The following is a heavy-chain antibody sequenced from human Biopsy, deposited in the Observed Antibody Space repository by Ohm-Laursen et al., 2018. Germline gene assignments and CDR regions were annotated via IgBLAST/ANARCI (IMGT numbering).Heavy chain of an antibody. CDR1: AYTLADYY. CDR3: ARVGFSSTWPPDRHDAFDI. V-gene: IGHV1-2*02. J-gene: IGHJ3*02. Sequence: SVKVSCKASAYTLADYYLHWVRQAPGQGLEWMGWINPDSGGTNYAQKFQGRVTMTRDTSISTVQMELSSLRSDDTAVYYCARVGFSSTWPPDRHDAFDIWGQGTMVTVSS. CDR2: INPDSGGT. D-gene: IGHD6-13*01.